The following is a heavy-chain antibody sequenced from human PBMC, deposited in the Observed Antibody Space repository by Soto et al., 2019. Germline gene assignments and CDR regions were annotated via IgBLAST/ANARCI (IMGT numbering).Heavy chain of an antibody. V-gene: IGHV1-69*06. CDR1: GGTFSSYA. CDR2: IIPIFDTP. CDR3: ARGVSAYYYDTTGYSTPYYFDY. D-gene: IGHD3-22*01. Sequence: QVQLVQSGAEVKKPGSSVRVSCKTSGGTFSSYAISWVRQAPGQGLVWMGGIIPIFDTPNYAQRFQGRVTITADKSTSTADMELSSLTSEDTAVYYCARGVSAYYYDTTGYSTPYYFDYWGQGTLVTVSS. J-gene: IGHJ4*02.